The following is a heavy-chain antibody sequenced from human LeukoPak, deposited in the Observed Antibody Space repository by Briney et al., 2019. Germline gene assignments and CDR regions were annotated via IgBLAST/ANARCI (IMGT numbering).Heavy chain of an antibody. J-gene: IGHJ5*02. V-gene: IGHV3-48*01. D-gene: IGHD2-8*02. CDR1: GFTFSSYS. Sequence: GGSLRLSCGASGFTFSSYSMNWVRQAPGKGLEWISYISSSSSTIYYADSVKGRFTISRDNAKNSLYLQMNSLRAEDTAVYYCARSTAGYNWFDPWGQGTLATVSS. CDR2: ISSSSSTI. CDR3: ARSTAGYNWFDP.